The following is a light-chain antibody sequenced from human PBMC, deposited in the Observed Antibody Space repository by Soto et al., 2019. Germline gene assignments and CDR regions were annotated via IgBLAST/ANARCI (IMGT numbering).Light chain of an antibody. Sequence: MTQSPSTLSGSVGDRVTLSCRASQSVDSNLAWYQQKPGQPPRLLIYDASTRATGIPARISGSGSGTEFTLTISSLQSEDFAVYYCQQYNNWRTFGQGTKVDI. CDR2: DAS. CDR1: QSVDSN. J-gene: IGKJ1*01. CDR3: QQYNNWRT. V-gene: IGKV3-15*01.